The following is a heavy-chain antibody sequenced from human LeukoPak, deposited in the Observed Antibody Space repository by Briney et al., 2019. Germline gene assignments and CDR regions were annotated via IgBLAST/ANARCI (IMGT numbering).Heavy chain of an antibody. CDR1: KFTFSSYV. Sequence: QAGGSLRLSCTASKFTFSSYVMTWVRQAPGKGLEWVSAISGSSTGTYYADSVKGRFTISRDNSKNTLYLQMNSLRVDDTAVYYCAPWIVGGFWADDWGQGTLVTVSS. D-gene: IGHD1-26*01. V-gene: IGHV3-23*01. CDR3: APWIVGGFWADD. J-gene: IGHJ4*02. CDR2: ISGSSTGT.